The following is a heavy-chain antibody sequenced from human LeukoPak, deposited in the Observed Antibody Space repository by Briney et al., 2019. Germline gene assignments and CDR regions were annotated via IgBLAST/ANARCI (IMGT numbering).Heavy chain of an antibody. CDR2: INPNSGGT. Sequence: ASVRVSCKASGYIFTSNGINWVRQAPGQGLEWMGWINPNSGGTNYAQKFQGRVTMTRDTSISTAYMELSRLRSDDTAVYYCARATARITMIVVVPPGYWGQGTLVTVSS. J-gene: IGHJ4*02. CDR1: GYIFTSNG. V-gene: IGHV1-2*02. D-gene: IGHD3-22*01. CDR3: ARATARITMIVVVPPGY.